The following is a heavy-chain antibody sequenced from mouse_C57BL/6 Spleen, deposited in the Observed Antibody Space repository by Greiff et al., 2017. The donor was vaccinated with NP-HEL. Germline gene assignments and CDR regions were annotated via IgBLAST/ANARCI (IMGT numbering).Heavy chain of an antibody. Sequence: QVHVKQSGAELVRPGASVTLSCKASGYTFTDYEMHWVKQTPVHGLEWIGAIDPETGGTAYNQKFKGKAILTADKSSSTAYMELRSLTSEDSAVYYCTRSPLLLFDYWGQGTTLTVSS. J-gene: IGHJ2*01. V-gene: IGHV1-15*01. D-gene: IGHD1-1*01. CDR3: TRSPLLLFDY. CDR1: GYTFTDYE. CDR2: IDPETGGT.